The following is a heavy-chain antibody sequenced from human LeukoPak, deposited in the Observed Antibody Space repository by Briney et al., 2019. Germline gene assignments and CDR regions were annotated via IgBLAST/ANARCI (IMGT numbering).Heavy chain of an antibody. J-gene: IGHJ5*02. Sequence: PSETLSLTCTVSGSSMSDYYWSFIRQPAGKGLEWIGRIHPGGTTYFNPSLKSRVTMSVDTSQSQFSLRLTSMTAADTAVYFCARGDYYDGGGRNWFDPWGQGILVAVSS. D-gene: IGHD3-16*01. CDR2: IHPGGTT. V-gene: IGHV4-4*07. CDR1: GSSMSDYY. CDR3: ARGDYYDGGGRNWFDP.